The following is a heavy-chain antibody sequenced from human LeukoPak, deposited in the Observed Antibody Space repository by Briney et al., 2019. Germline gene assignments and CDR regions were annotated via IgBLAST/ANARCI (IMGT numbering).Heavy chain of an antibody. J-gene: IGHJ4*02. CDR3: ARYSSSSVY. CDR1: GFTFSSYA. D-gene: IGHD6-6*01. V-gene: IGHV3-30-3*01. Sequence: GGSLILSCAASGFTFSSYAMHWVRQAPGKGLEWVAVISYDGSNKYYADSVKGRFTISRDNSKNTLYLQMNSLRAEDTAVYYCARYSSSSVYWGQGTLVTVSS. CDR2: ISYDGSNK.